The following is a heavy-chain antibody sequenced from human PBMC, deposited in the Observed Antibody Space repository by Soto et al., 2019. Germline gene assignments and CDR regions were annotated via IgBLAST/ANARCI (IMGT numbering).Heavy chain of an antibody. CDR3: AQGRPLEWLLN. V-gene: IGHV4-59*01. CDR1: GGSISSYY. CDR2: IYYSGST. D-gene: IGHD3-3*01. Sequence: SETLSLTCTVSGGSISSYYWSWIRQPPGKGLEWIGYIYYSGSTNYNPSLKSRVTISVDTSKNQFSLKLSSVTAADTAVYYCAQGRPLEWLLNWGQGTLVTVSS. J-gene: IGHJ4*02.